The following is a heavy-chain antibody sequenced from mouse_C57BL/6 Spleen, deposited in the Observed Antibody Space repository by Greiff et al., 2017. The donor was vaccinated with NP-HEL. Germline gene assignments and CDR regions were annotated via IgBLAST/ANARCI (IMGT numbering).Heavy chain of an antibody. Sequence: EVQLVESGGGLVQPGGSMKLSCVASGFTFSNYWMNWVRQSPEKGLEWVAQIRLKSDNYATPYAESVKGRFTISRDDSKSSVYLQMNNLGAEDTGIYYCTLFYYYGSSGFAYWGQGTLVTVSA. CDR3: TLFYYYGSSGFAY. CDR2: IRLKSDNYAT. J-gene: IGHJ3*01. D-gene: IGHD1-1*01. V-gene: IGHV6-3*01. CDR1: GFTFSNYW.